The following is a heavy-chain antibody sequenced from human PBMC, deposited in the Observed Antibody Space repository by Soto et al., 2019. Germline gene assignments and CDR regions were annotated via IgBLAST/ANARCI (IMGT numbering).Heavy chain of an antibody. CDR2: INPSGGST. D-gene: IGHD3-22*01. CDR3: ASTNYYDSSGDEGYFDY. V-gene: IGHV1-46*01. Sequence: QVQLVQSGAEVKKPGASVKVSCKASGYTFTSYYMHWVRQAPGQGLEWMGSINPSGGSTSYAQKFQRRVTMTRDTSTSTVYMELSSLRSEETAVYYCASTNYYDSSGDEGYFDYWGQGTLVTVSS. CDR1: GYTFTSYY. J-gene: IGHJ4*02.